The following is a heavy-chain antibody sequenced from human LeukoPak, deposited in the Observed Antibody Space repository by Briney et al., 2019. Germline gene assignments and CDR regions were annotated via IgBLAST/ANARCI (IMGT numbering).Heavy chain of an antibody. CDR1: GITFSSYA. D-gene: IGHD4-17*01. J-gene: IGHJ1*01. V-gene: IGHV1-69*04. CDR2: IIPILGIA. Sequence: AVKVSCKSSGITFSSYAISWVRQARGQGLEWMGRIIPILGIANYAQKFQGRVTITADKSTSTAYMELSSLRSEDTAVYYCATRPEDYGDYYLSGEYFQHWGQGTLVTVSS. CDR3: ATRPEDYGDYYLSGEYFQH.